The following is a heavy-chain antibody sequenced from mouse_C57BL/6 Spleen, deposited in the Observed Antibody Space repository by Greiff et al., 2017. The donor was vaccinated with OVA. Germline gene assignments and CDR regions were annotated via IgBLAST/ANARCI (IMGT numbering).Heavy chain of an antibody. CDR3: ARGGLRRAMDY. D-gene: IGHD2-2*01. CDR2: SRHKANDYTT. Sequence: EVKLEESGGGLVQSGRSLRLSCATSGFTFSDFYMEWVRQAPGKGLEWIAASRHKANDYTTEYSAYVKGRLIVSRDTSQSILYLQMNALRAEDTASYYCARGGLRRAMDYWGQGTSVTVSS. J-gene: IGHJ4*01. CDR1: GFTFSDFY. V-gene: IGHV7-1*01.